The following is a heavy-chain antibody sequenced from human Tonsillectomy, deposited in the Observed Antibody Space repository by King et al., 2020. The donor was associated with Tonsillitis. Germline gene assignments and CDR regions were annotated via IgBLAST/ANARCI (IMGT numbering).Heavy chain of an antibody. CDR2: ISYDGSNK. Sequence: QVQLVESGGGVVQPGRSLRLSCAASGFIFSSYPLHWVRQAPGKGLEWVAAISYDGSNKYYADSVKGRLTISRDNSKNTLYLQMNSLRAEDTAVYYCAKLLLEVDYFDYWGQGALVTVSS. J-gene: IGHJ4*02. CDR3: AKLLLEVDYFDY. CDR1: GFIFSSYP. V-gene: IGHV3-30*04. D-gene: IGHD3-10*01.